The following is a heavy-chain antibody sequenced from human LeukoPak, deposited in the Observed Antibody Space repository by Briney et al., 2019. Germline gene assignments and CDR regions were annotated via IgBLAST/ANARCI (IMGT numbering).Heavy chain of an antibody. Sequence: GGSLRLSCTASKFTFSNYGMQWVRQAPGKGLEWVAVVSSDGGTKYYADSVKGRFTISRDNSKNTLYLQMNSLRAEDTAVYYCATSPDKYSSSWYSGYFDYWGQGTLVTVSS. D-gene: IGHD6-13*01. CDR2: VSSDGGTK. CDR3: ATSPDKYSSSWYSGYFDY. CDR1: KFTFSNYG. V-gene: IGHV3-30*03. J-gene: IGHJ4*02.